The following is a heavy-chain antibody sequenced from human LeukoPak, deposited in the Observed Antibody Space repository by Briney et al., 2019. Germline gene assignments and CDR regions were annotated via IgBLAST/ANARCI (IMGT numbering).Heavy chain of an antibody. J-gene: IGHJ5*02. Sequence: PSETLSLTCSVSGGSISSYYWSWMRQPPGKGLEWIGYIYYSGSTNYNPSLKSRVTMSVDTSQNQFSLKLSSVTAADTAVYYCARRGPPRTMLRGVKSGWFDPWGQGTLVTVSS. V-gene: IGHV4-59*12. CDR3: ARRGPPRTMLRGVKSGWFDP. CDR1: GGSISSYY. CDR2: IYYSGST. D-gene: IGHD3-10*01.